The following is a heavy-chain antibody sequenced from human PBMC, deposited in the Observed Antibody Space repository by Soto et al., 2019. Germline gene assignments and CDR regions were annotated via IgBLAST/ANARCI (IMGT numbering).Heavy chain of an antibody. CDR3: ARRGSYYYGMDG. CDR2: IYYSGST. CDR1: GGSISSSSYY. J-gene: IGHJ6*02. V-gene: IGHV4-39*07. Sequence: SETLSLTCTVSGGSISSSSYYWGWIRQPPGKGLEWIGSIYYSGSTYYNPSFKSRDTISVDTSKNQFSLRLSSVTAADTAVYYCARRGSYYYGMDGWGQGTTVTVSS.